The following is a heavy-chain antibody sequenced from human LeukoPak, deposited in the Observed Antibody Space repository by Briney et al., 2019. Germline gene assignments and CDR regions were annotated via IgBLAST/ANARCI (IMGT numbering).Heavy chain of an antibody. CDR3: ARDPYPYSGGYRYYFDY. J-gene: IGHJ4*02. V-gene: IGHV1-8*01. D-gene: IGHD1-26*01. CDR2: MNPNSGNT. Sequence: ASVKVSCTASGYTFTSYDINWVRQATGQGLKWMGWMNPNSGNTGYAQKFQGRVTMTRDTSTSTVYMELSSLRSEDTAVYYCARDPYPYSGGYRYYFDYWGQGTLVTVSS. CDR1: GYTFTSYD.